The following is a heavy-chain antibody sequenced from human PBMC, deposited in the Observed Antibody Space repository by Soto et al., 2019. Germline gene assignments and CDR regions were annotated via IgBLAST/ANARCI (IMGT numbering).Heavy chain of an antibody. J-gene: IGHJ6*02. D-gene: IGHD2-2*01. CDR3: ARGDIVVVPASRPGYYYYGMDV. V-gene: IGHV3-7*03. CDR2: IKQDGSEK. Sequence: VESVRLSCAASGFTFSSYWMSWVRQAPGKGLEWVANIKQDGSEKYYVDSVKGRFTISRDNAKNSLYLQMNSLRAEDTAVYYCARGDIVVVPASRPGYYYYGMDVWGQGTTVTVSS. CDR1: GFTFSSYW.